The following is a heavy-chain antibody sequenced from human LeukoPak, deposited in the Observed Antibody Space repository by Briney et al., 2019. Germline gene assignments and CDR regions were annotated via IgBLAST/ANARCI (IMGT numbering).Heavy chain of an antibody. CDR2: INPNSGGT. CDR1: GGTFSSYA. CDR3: ARAAGSSWHYGMDV. D-gene: IGHD6-13*01. J-gene: IGHJ6*02. V-gene: IGHV1-2*02. Sequence: ASVKVSCKASGGTFSSYAISWVRQAPGQGLEWMGWINPNSGGTNYAQKFQGRVTMTRDTSISTAYMELSRLRSDDTAVYYCARAAGSSWHYGMDVWGQGTTVTVSS.